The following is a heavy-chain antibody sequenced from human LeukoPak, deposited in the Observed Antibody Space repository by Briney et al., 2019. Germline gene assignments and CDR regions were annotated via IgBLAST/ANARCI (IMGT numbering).Heavy chain of an antibody. CDR1: GDSVSSNNID. Sequence: SQTLSLTCAISGDSVSSNNIDWNWIRQSPSRGLEWLGRTYYRSKWYNDYAISPKSRITINPDTSKNQFYLQLNSVTPDDTAMYYCARRGASDAFDIWGQGTMVSVSS. CDR2: TYYRSKWYN. CDR3: ARRGASDAFDI. D-gene: IGHD5-12*01. J-gene: IGHJ3*02. V-gene: IGHV6-1*01.